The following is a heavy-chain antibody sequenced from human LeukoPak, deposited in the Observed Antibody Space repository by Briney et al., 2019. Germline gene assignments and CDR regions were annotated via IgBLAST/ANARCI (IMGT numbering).Heavy chain of an antibody. J-gene: IGHJ4*02. D-gene: IGHD3-22*01. Sequence: SETLSLTCAVYGGSFSGYYWSWTRQPPGKGLEWIGEINHSGSTNYNPSLKSRVTISVDTSKNQFSLKLSSVTAADTAVYYCARVRYYDSSGPFDYWGQGTLVTVSS. V-gene: IGHV4-34*01. CDR1: GGSFSGYY. CDR3: ARVRYYDSSGPFDY. CDR2: INHSGST.